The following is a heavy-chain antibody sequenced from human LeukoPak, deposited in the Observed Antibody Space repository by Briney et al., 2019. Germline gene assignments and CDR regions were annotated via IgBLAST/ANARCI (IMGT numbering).Heavy chain of an antibody. Sequence: SETLSLACAVYGGSFSGYYWSWIRQPPGKGLEWIGEINHSGSTNYNPSLKSRVTISVDTSKNQFSLKLSSVTAADTAVYYCATDTHKRGSSSTWGQGTLVTVSS. CDR1: GGSFSGYY. V-gene: IGHV4-34*01. CDR2: INHSGST. D-gene: IGHD6-6*01. CDR3: ATDTHKRGSSST. J-gene: IGHJ5*02.